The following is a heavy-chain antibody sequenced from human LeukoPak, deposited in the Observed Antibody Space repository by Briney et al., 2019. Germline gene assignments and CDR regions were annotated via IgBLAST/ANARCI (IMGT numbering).Heavy chain of an antibody. CDR3: ARSSEGRYYYDSSGFSYYYYYMDV. CDR2: IYYSGST. D-gene: IGHD3-22*01. Sequence: PSETLSLTCTVSGGSISGTSYYWGWIRQPPGKGLEWIGYIYYSGSTYYNPSLRSRVTISVDTSKNQFSLKLSSVTAADTAVYYCARSSEGRYYYDSSGFSYYYYYMDVWGKGTTVTISS. CDR1: GGSISGTSYY. J-gene: IGHJ6*03. V-gene: IGHV4-61*05.